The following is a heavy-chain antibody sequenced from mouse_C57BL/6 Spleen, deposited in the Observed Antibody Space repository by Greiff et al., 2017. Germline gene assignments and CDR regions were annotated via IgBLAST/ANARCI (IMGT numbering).Heavy chain of an antibody. CDR1: GFPFGAYG. J-gene: IGHJ2*01. V-gene: IGHV5-17*01. Sequence: EVKLVESGGGLVRPGGSRKLSCAASGFPFGAYGWNGVRRAPEKGRGWVAYISSGSSTIYYADTVKGRFTISRDNAKNTLFLQMTSLRSEDTAMYYCARRHYYGSVDYWGQGTTLTVSS. D-gene: IGHD1-1*01. CDR3: ARRHYYGSVDY. CDR2: ISSGSSTI.